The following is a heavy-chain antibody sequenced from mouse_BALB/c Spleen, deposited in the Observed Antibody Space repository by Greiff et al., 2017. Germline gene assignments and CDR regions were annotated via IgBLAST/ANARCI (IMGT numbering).Heavy chain of an antibody. CDR3: ARGELLPFDY. Sequence: VQLQQSGAELVKPGASVKMSCKASGYTFTSYNMHWVKQTPGQGLEWIGAIYPGNGDTSYNQKFKGKATLTADKSSSTAYMQLSSLTSEDSAVYYCARGELLPFDYWGQGTTLTVSS. CDR2: IYPGNGDT. V-gene: IGHV1-12*01. D-gene: IGHD1-1*01. CDR1: GYTFTSYN. J-gene: IGHJ2*01.